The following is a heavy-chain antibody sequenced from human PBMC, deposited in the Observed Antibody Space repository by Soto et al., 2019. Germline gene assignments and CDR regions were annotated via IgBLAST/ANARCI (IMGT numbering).Heavy chain of an antibody. Sequence: QVQLVQSGAEVRKPGSSVKVSCQASGGTLNNYAFTWVRQTHGQGLEWMGGIIPMFGTTNYAQKFQGRLTITADDSTSTAYMDLTSLRSEDTAVYYCARGGIRSDDDSTGYYGPWGQGTLVTVSS. D-gene: IGHD3-22*01. V-gene: IGHV1-69*01. J-gene: IGHJ5*02. CDR1: GGTLNNYA. CDR2: IIPMFGTT. CDR3: ARGGIRSDDDSTGYYGP.